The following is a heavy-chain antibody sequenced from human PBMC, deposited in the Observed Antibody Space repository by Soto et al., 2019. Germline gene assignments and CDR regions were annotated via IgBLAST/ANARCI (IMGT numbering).Heavy chain of an antibody. CDR1: GFTFSSYA. V-gene: IGHV3-23*01. J-gene: IGHJ4*02. CDR3: AKGRESSGSYRPFDY. CDR2: ISGGGVAT. Sequence: EVQVLESGGGLGQPGGSLRLSCAASGFTFSSYAMSWVRQAPGKGLEWVSAISGGGVATNYADSVKGRFTISRDNSKNTLYLQMNSLRAEDTAVYHCAKGRESSGSYRPFDYWGQGTLVTVSS. D-gene: IGHD3-22*01.